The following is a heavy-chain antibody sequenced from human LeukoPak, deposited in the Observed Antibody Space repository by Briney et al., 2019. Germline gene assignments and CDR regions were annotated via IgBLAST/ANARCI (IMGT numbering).Heavy chain of an antibody. D-gene: IGHD2-15*01. CDR3: ARHSCSGGSCYPEYFQH. J-gene: IGHJ1*01. CDR2: IYHSGST. CDR1: GYSISSGYY. V-gene: IGHV4-38-2*01. Sequence: SETLSLTCAVSGYSISSGYYWGWIRQPPGKGLEWIGSIYHSGSTYYNPSLKSRVTISVDPSKNQFSLKLSSVTAADTAVYYCARHSCSGGSCYPEYFQHWGQGTLVTVSS.